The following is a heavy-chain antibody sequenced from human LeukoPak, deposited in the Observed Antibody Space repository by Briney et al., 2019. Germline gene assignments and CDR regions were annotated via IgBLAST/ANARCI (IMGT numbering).Heavy chain of an antibody. CDR1: GFTFSSYA. D-gene: IGHD1-7*01. Sequence: GGSLRLSCAASGFTFSSYAMSWVRQAPGKGLEWVSAIRVGGGTHYADSVKGRFTISRDSSENTLYLQMSGLRAEDTAVYYCAKGTRDAGYYFDYWGQGTLVTVSS. CDR3: AKGTRDAGYYFDY. CDR2: IRVGGGT. J-gene: IGHJ4*02. V-gene: IGHV3-23*01.